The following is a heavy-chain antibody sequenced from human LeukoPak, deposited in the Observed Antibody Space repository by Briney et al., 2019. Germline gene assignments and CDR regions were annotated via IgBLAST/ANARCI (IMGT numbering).Heavy chain of an antibody. Sequence: SETLSLTCTVSGGSISSGSYYWSWIRQPAGKGLEWIGYIYYSGSTNYNPSLKSRVTISVDTSKNQFSLKLTSVTAADTAVYYCARNHYGHPLDYWGQGTLVTVSS. J-gene: IGHJ4*02. CDR3: ARNHYGHPLDY. V-gene: IGHV4-61*10. CDR1: GGSISSGSYY. CDR2: IYYSGST. D-gene: IGHD4-17*01.